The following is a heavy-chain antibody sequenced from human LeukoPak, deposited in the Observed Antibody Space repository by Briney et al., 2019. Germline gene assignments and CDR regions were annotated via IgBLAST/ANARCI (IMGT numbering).Heavy chain of an antibody. J-gene: IGHJ4*02. CDR2: ISYSGST. Sequence: SQTLSLTCTVSGGSISSGGYYWSWIRQHPGKGLEWIGYISYSGSTYYNPSLKSRVTISVDTSKNQFSLKVSSVTASDTAVYYCARESYDSGSYLSDYWGQGTLVTVSS. V-gene: IGHV4-31*03. D-gene: IGHD3-10*01. CDR3: ARESYDSGSYLSDY. CDR1: GGSISSGGYY.